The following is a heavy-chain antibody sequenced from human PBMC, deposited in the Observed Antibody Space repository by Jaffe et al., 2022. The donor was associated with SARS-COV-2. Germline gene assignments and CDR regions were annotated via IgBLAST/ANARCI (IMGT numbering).Heavy chain of an antibody. Sequence: QVQLQESGPGLVKPSETLSLTCTVSGGSISSYYWSWIRQPPGKGLEWIGYIYYSGSTNYNPSLKSRVTISVDTSKNQFSLKLSSVTAADTAVYYCARGGTYYYGSGSYYAYYYYGMDVWGQGTTVTVSS. CDR3: ARGGTYYYGSGSYYAYYYYGMDV. CDR1: GGSISSYY. V-gene: IGHV4-59*01. J-gene: IGHJ6*02. CDR2: IYYSGST. D-gene: IGHD3-10*01.